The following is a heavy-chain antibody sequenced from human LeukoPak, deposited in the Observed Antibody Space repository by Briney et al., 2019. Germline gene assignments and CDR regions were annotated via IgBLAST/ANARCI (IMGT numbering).Heavy chain of an antibody. CDR2: MYIGGNT. V-gene: IGHV3-66*02. Sequence: GGSLRLSCAVSGFTVSSTYMAWVRQAPGKGLEWAAIMYIGGNTFHADSVKGRFTISRDNSKNTLYLQMNSLTAEDTAVYYCARGYCFDGKCPFAFDYWGQGTLVTVSS. D-gene: IGHD2-15*01. J-gene: IGHJ4*02. CDR3: ARGYCFDGKCPFAFDY. CDR1: GFTVSSTY.